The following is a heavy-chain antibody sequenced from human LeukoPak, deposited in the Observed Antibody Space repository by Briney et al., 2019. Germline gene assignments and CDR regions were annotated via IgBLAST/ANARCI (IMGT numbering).Heavy chain of an antibody. Sequence: GSSVKVSCKASGGTFSSYAISWVRQAPGQGLEWMGGIIPIFGTANYAQKFQGRVTITADKSTSTAYMELSSLRSEDTAVYYCASSPMVESSGWYAGYYYYGMDVWGKGTTVTVSP. D-gene: IGHD6-19*01. V-gene: IGHV1-69*06. CDR1: GGTFSSYA. J-gene: IGHJ6*04. CDR3: ASSPMVESSGWYAGYYYYGMDV. CDR2: IIPIFGTA.